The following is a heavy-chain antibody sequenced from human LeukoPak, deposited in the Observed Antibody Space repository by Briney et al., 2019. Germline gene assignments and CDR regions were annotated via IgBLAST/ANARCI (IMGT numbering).Heavy chain of an antibody. V-gene: IGHV1-69*13. J-gene: IGHJ5*02. D-gene: IGHD6-6*01. Sequence: SVKVSCKASGGTFSSYAISWVRQAPGQGLEWMGGIIPIFGTANYAQKFQGRVTITADGSTSTAYMELSSLRSEDTAVYYCARERIAAPNWFDPWGQGTLVTVSS. CDR1: GGTFSSYA. CDR3: ARERIAAPNWFDP. CDR2: IIPIFGTA.